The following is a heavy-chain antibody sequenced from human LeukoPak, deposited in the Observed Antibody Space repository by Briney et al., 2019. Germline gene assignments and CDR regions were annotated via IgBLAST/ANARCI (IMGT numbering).Heavy chain of an antibody. CDR1: GFTVSSNY. CDR2: IYSGGST. CDR3: AREPDSVRFDP. D-gene: IGHD1-14*01. J-gene: IGHJ5*02. Sequence: GGSLRLSCAASGFTVSSNYMSWVSQAPRKGLEWVSVIYSGGSTYYADSVKGRFTISRNNSKNTLYLQMNSLRAEDTAVYYCAREPDSVRFDPWGQGTLVTVSS. V-gene: IGHV3-66*01.